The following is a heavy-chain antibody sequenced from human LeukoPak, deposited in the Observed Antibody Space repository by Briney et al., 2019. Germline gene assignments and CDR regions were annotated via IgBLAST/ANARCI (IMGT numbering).Heavy chain of an antibody. D-gene: IGHD3-22*01. CDR2: IRGSGGRT. CDR1: GFTFSNCA. J-gene: IGHJ4*02. CDR3: AKYYYDSSGYQAYFDY. Sequence: PGGSLRLSCAASGFTFSNCAMSWVRQAPGKGLEWVSSIRGSGGRTYYADSVMGRFTISRDTSKNTLYLQVNSLRAEDTAIYYCAKYYYDSSGYQAYFDYWGQGTLVTVSS. V-gene: IGHV3-23*01.